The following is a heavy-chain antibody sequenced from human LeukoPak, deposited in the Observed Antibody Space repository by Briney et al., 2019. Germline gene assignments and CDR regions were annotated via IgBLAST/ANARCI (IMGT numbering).Heavy chain of an antibody. V-gene: IGHV4-4*07. J-gene: IGHJ6*02. CDR2: IYTSGST. D-gene: IGHD5-12*01. Sequence: SETLSLSCTVSGGSISSYYWSWIRQPAGKGLEWIGRIYTSGSTNYNPSLKSRVTMSVDTSKNQFSLKLSSVTAADTAVYYCARGSGYDTYYYYGMDAWGQGTTVTVSS. CDR3: ARGSGYDTYYYYGMDA. CDR1: GGSISSYY.